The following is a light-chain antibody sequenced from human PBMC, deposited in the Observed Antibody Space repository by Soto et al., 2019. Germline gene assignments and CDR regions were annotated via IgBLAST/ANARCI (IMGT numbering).Light chain of an antibody. CDR1: QSVSSN. CDR2: DAS. CDR3: QQYNNWPRT. J-gene: IGKJ2*01. V-gene: IGKV3-15*01. Sequence: EIVMTQSPATLSVSPGERATLSRRTSQSVSSNLAWYQQKPGQVPRLLIYDASTRATGIPARFSGSGSGTEFTLTISSLQSEDFAVYYCQQYNNWPRTFGQGTNLEIK.